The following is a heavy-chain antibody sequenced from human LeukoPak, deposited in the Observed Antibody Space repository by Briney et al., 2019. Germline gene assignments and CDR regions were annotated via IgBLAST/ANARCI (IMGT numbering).Heavy chain of an antibody. V-gene: IGHV3-30-3*01. J-gene: IGHJ4*02. CDR3: AREGSSLRHFDY. D-gene: IGHD3-3*01. Sequence: GRSLRLSCAASGFTFSSYAMHWVRQAPGKGLEWVAVISYDGSNKYYADPVKGRFTISRDNSKNTLYLQMNSLRAEDTAVYYCAREGSSLRHFDYWGQGTLVTVSS. CDR1: GFTFSSYA. CDR2: ISYDGSNK.